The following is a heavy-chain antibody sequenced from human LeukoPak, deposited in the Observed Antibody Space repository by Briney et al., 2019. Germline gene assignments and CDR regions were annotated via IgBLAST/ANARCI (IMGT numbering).Heavy chain of an antibody. CDR2: INPSESVK. CDR3: ARGGGLDV. Sequence: GGSLRLSCAATGFTFSHYSMNWARQAPGKGLEWVASINPSESVKYYVNSVKGRFTISRDNAKNSLYLQMSNLRAEDTAVYFCARGGGLDVWGQGATVTVSS. CDR1: GFTFSHYS. D-gene: IGHD3-16*01. V-gene: IGHV3-7*03. J-gene: IGHJ6*02.